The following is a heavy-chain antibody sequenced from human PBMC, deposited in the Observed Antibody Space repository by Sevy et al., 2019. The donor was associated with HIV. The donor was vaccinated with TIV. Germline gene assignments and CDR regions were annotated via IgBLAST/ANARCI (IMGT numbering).Heavy chain of an antibody. V-gene: IGHV1-18*01. Sequence: ASVKVSCKAFGYTFTSYGISWVRQAPGQGLEWMGWISTFNVNTNNAQKFQGRVTMTTDTSTSTAYMELTSLRSDDTAVYYCARDDCSSLSCHGSLLYWGQGTLVTVSS. CDR2: ISTFNVNT. CDR3: ARDDCSSLSCHGSLLY. D-gene: IGHD2-2*01. J-gene: IGHJ4*02. CDR1: GYTFTSYG.